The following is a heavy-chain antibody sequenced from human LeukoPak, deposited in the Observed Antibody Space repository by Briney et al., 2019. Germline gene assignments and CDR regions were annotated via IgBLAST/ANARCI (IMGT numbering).Heavy chain of an antibody. CDR2: IYTSGIT. J-gene: IGHJ4*02. V-gene: IGHV4-4*07. CDR1: GGPISSYN. CDR3: ARMYSGTYGGIDY. Sequence: SETLSLTRTVSGGPISSYNWSWIRQPAGKGLEWIGRIYTSGITNYNPSLKSRVTMSVDTSKNQFSLKLTSVTAADTAVYFCARMYSGTYGGIDYWGQGNLVSVSS. D-gene: IGHD1-26*01.